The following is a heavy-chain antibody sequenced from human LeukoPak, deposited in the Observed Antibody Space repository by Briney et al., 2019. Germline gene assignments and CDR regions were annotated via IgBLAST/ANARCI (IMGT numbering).Heavy chain of an antibody. CDR3: ARDDPYCSSTSCYVYYYYYYGMDV. V-gene: IGHV3-21*01. J-gene: IGHJ6*02. Sequence: PGGSLRLSCAASGFTVSTYWMHWVRQAPGKGLVWVSSISSSSSYIYYADSVKGRFTISRDNAKNSLYLQMNSLRAEDTAVYYCARDDPYCSSTSCYVYYYYYYGMDVWGQGTTVTVSS. CDR1: GFTVSTYW. D-gene: IGHD2-2*01. CDR2: ISSSSSYI.